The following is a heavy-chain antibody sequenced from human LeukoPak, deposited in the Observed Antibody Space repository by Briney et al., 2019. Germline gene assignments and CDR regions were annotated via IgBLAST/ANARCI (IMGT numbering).Heavy chain of an antibody. Sequence: GGSLRLSCAASGFTLSSYAMSWVRQAPGKGLEWVSAISGSGGSTYYADSVKGRFTISRDNSKNTLYLQMNSLRAEDTAVYYCAKDGTRYCSGGSRYSTPYWGQGTLVTVSS. J-gene: IGHJ4*02. D-gene: IGHD2-15*01. CDR2: ISGSGGST. CDR1: GFTLSSYA. CDR3: AKDGTRYCSGGSRYSTPY. V-gene: IGHV3-23*01.